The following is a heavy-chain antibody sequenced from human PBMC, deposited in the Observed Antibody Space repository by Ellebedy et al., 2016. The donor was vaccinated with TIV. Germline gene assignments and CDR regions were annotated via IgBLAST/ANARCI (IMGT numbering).Heavy chain of an antibody. V-gene: IGHV3-9*01. CDR1: GFTFSSYG. CDR2: ISWNSGTI. Sequence: SLKISCAASGFTFSSYGMHWVRQAPGKGLEWVSGISWNSGTIDYADSVKGRFTISRDNAKNCLYLQMNSLRAEDTALYYCSKGPTSMIMRGWFDPWGQGTLVTVSS. J-gene: IGHJ5*02. CDR3: SKGPTSMIMRGWFDP. D-gene: IGHD5-18*01.